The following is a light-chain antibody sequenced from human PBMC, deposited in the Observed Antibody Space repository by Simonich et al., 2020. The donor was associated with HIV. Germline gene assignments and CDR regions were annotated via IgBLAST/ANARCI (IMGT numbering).Light chain of an antibody. CDR2: EVT. CDR1: SSDIGAFNY. V-gene: IGLV2-8*01. Sequence: QSALTQPPSASGSPGQSVTISCTGTSSDIGAFNYGSWYPQPPGKAPKLMIYEVTKRPSGVPDRFSGSKSGNTASLSVSGLQAEDEADYYCSSYAGTTLVFGGGTSLTVL. J-gene: IGLJ2*01. CDR3: SSYAGTTLV.